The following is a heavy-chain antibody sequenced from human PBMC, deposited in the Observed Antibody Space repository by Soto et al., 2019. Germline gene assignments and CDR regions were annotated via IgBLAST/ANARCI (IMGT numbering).Heavy chain of an antibody. Sequence: PGGSLRLSCAASGFTFDDYTMPWVRQAPGKGLEWVSAISGGGGSTYYADSVKGGFTISRDNSKNTLYLQMNSLRAEDTAVYYCAKGSGGSAKEYYYGLDVWGQGTTVTVSS. V-gene: IGHV3-23*01. J-gene: IGHJ6*02. CDR2: ISGGGGST. CDR1: GFTFDDYT. CDR3: AKGSGGSAKEYYYGLDV. D-gene: IGHD2-15*01.